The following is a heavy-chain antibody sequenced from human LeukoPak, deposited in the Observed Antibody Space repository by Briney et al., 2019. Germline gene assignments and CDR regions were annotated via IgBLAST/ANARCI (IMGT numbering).Heavy chain of an antibody. CDR1: GFTFSGSA. D-gene: IGHD6-13*01. V-gene: IGHV3-73*01. CDR2: TRSKPNNYAT. J-gene: IGHJ4*02. CDR3: AKSDNSSWG. Sequence: GGSLKLSCAASGFTFSGSAMHWVRQASGKGLEWVGRTRSKPNNYATAYAASVKGRFTVSRDDSKNTAYLQMNSLKTEDTAVYYCAKSDNSSWGWGQGTLVTVSS.